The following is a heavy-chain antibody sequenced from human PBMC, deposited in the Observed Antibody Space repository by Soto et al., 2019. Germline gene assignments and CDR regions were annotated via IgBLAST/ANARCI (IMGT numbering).Heavy chain of an antibody. J-gene: IGHJ5*02. CDR1: GYTFTSYD. CDR3: ARDLGGISRVDP. CDR2: MNPNSGNT. Sequence: ASVKVSCKASGYTFTSYDINWVRQATGRGPEWMGWMNPNSGNTGYAQKFQGRVTMTRNTSISTAYMELSSLRSEDTAVYYCARDLGGISRVDPWGQGTLVTVSS. V-gene: IGHV1-8*01. D-gene: IGHD6-13*01.